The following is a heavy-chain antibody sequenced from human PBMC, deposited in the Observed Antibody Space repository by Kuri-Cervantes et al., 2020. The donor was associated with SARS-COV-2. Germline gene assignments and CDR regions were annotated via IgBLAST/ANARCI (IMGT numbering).Heavy chain of an antibody. CDR3: AQTLDYDFWSGYSTGYFQH. J-gene: IGHJ1*01. V-gene: IGHV1-18*01. CDR1: GCTFTSYG. CDR2: ISAYNGNT. Sequence: ASVKVSCKASGCTFTSYGISWVRQAPGQGLEWMGWISAYNGNTNYAQKLQGRVTMTTDTSTSTAYMELRSLRSDDTAVYYCAQTLDYDFWSGYSTGYFQHWGQGTLVTVSS. D-gene: IGHD3-3*01.